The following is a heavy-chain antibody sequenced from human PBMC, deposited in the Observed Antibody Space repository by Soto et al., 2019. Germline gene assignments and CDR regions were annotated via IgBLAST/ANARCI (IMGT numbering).Heavy chain of an antibody. CDR1: GFTLSSYW. CDR3: ASLSATVEF. Sequence: QPGGSLRLSCVASGFTLSSYWMHWLRQAPGRELVWVSEIDTDGNSRNYADSVKGRFTISRDNAKNTLYLQMNSLTAEDTAVYFCASLSATVEFWGRGTPVPVYS. D-gene: IGHD6-13*01. CDR2: IDTDGNSR. V-gene: IGHV3-74*01. J-gene: IGHJ4*02.